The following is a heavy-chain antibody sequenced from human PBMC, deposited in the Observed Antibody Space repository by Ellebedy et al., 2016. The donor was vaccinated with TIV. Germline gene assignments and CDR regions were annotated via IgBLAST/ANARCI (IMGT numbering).Heavy chain of an antibody. CDR1: RYTLTHHY. CDR2: IDPSDGVT. J-gene: IGHJ5*02. CDR3: AREARGTGGFDP. V-gene: IGHV1-46*01. Sequence: AASVTVSCKASRYTLTHHYILWVRHPPGQGLEWMGLIDPSDGVTNYPQTFQGRVTMTRDTSTSTLYMQLISLRSEDTAVYYCAREARGTGGFDPWGQGTLVTVSS. D-gene: IGHD2-8*02.